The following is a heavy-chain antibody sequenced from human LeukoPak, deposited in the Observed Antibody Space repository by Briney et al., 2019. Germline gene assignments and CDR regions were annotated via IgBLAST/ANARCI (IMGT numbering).Heavy chain of an antibody. D-gene: IGHD6-13*01. CDR3: ARRSIAASGFDY. V-gene: IGHV5-51*01. CDR1: GYSFTTYW. CDR2: IYPGDSDT. Sequence: GESLKISCEASGYSFTTYWIGWVRQMPGKGLEWMGIIYPGDSDTRYSPSFQGQVTISADKSISTAYLQWSSLKASDTTMFYCARRSIAASGFDYWGQGTLVTVSS. J-gene: IGHJ4*02.